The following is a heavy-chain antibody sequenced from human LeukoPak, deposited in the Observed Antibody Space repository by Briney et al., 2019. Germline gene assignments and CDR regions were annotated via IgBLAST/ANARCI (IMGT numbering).Heavy chain of an antibody. D-gene: IGHD7-27*01. CDR3: AREAWGSYYFDY. Sequence: GGSLRLSCAASGFTFSSYAMHWVRQAPGKGLEYVSAISSNGGSTYYANSVKGRFTISRDNSKNTLYLQMGSLRAEDMAVYYCAREAWGSYYFDYWGQGTLVTVSS. CDR2: ISSNGGST. CDR1: GFTFSSYA. J-gene: IGHJ4*02. V-gene: IGHV3-64*01.